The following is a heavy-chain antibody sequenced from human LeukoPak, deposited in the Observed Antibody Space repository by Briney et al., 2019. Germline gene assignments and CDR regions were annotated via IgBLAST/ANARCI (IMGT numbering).Heavy chain of an antibody. J-gene: IGHJ6*02. CDR2: INPDGRSI. V-gene: IGHV3-74*01. D-gene: IGHD3/OR15-3a*01. Sequence: GGSLRLSCAVSGFTLNTYGMHWVRQVPGKGMVWVSYINPDGRSITYADSVKGRFTISRDSAKNTLYLQMNSLRGEDTAVYYCARDLDFSVDVWGQGTTVIVSS. CDR1: GFTLNTYG. CDR3: ARDLDFSVDV.